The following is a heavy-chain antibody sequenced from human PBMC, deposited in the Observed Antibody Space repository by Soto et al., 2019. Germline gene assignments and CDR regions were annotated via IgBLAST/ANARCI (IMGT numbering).Heavy chain of an antibody. CDR3: AREDRDRETGLVPAAIDGMDV. J-gene: IGHJ6*02. Sequence: QVQLVQSGAEVKKPGSSVKVSCKASGGTFSRYSITWVRQAPGHGLEWIGRIIPIFGIASYAQKFQGRVTITADEYTSTAYMELLSLRSDDTAVYYCAREDRDRETGLVPAAIDGMDVWGHGTTVTVSS. D-gene: IGHD2-2*01. CDR1: GGTFSRYS. CDR2: IIPIFGIA. V-gene: IGHV1-69*08.